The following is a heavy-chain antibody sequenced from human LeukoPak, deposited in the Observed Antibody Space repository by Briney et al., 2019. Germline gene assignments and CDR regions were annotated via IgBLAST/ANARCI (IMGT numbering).Heavy chain of an antibody. CDR3: ARGPDYGDHQRPDYYYFGMDV. J-gene: IGHJ6*04. CDR1: GDSVSNYY. Sequence: SETLSLTCTVSGDSVSNYYWTWIRQPPGKGLAWIGYIFYSGSTNFNPSLKSRVTMSVDTSKNQFSLKLSPVTAADTAVYHCARGPDYGDHQRPDYYYFGMDVWGKGTTVTVSS. CDR2: IFYSGST. V-gene: IGHV4-59*02. D-gene: IGHD4-17*01.